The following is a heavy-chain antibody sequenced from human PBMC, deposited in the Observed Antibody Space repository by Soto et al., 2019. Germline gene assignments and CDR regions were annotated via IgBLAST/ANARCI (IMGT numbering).Heavy chain of an antibody. Sequence: SETLSLTCSVSGESINSGGYYWSWIRHHPGKGLEWIGYIYDSESAYYNPSLKSRVTISMDTSKNHFAMRLSSVTAADTAVYYCARASSSSSAADYWGKGTQVTVSS. J-gene: IGHJ4*02. CDR1: GESINSGGYY. CDR2: IYDSESA. CDR3: ARASSSSSAADY. V-gene: IGHV4-31*03. D-gene: IGHD6-6*01.